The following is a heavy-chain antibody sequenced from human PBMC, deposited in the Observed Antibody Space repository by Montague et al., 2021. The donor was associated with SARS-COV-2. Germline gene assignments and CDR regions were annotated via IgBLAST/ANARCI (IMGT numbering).Heavy chain of an antibody. D-gene: IGHD6-13*01. CDR1: GFSVSKYS. Sequence: SLILSCAASGFSVSKYSMNLVRLTPGKGLEWLSYISSSGHTIYYXYSLKGRFSISRDNAKNSLFLQMNTLRDEDTALYYCARVEGTMAAAFDRWGQGTLVIVSS. J-gene: IGHJ5*02. CDR2: ISSSGHTI. V-gene: IGHV3-48*02. CDR3: ARVEGTMAAAFDR.